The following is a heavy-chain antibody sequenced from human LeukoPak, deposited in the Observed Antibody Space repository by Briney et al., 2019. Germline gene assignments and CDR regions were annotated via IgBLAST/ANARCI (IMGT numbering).Heavy chain of an antibody. D-gene: IGHD4/OR15-4a*01. J-gene: IGHJ4*02. CDR2: IKAKTDGEAV. CDR3: STEDLLGYGATILDF. V-gene: IGHV3-15*01. Sequence: PGGSLRLSCAGSGFTFSTVWMTWVRQAPGKGLEWVGRIKAKTDGEAVDYGAPVKGRFTISRDDSKSTFYLQMNSLKTEDTAVYYCSTEDLLGYGATILDFWGQGALVTVSS. CDR1: GFTFSTVW.